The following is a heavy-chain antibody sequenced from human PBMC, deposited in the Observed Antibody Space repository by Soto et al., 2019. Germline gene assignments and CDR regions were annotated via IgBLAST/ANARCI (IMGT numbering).Heavy chain of an antibody. CDR2: IYPGDSDT. D-gene: IGHD6-13*01. CDR3: ARRYSSSWYFDY. CDR1: GYSFTSYW. Sequence: GESLKISCKGSGYSFTSYWIGWVRQMPGKGLEWMGKIYPGDSDTRYSPSFKGQVTISADKSTSTAYLQWSSLKASDTAMYYCARRYSSSWYFDYWGQGTLVTVSS. V-gene: IGHV5-51*01. J-gene: IGHJ4*02.